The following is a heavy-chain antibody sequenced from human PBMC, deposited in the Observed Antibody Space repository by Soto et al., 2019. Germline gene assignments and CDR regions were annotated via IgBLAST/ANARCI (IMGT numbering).Heavy chain of an antibody. CDR2: IYYSGST. Sequence: SETLSLTCTVSGGSISSSSYYWGWIRQPPGKGLEWIGSIYYSGSTYYNPSLKSRVTISVDTSKNQFSLKLSSVTAADTAVYYCASLPIVVVPAASYYYYYYMEVWGKGTTVTVSS. D-gene: IGHD2-2*01. CDR1: GGSISSSSYY. V-gene: IGHV4-39*01. J-gene: IGHJ6*03. CDR3: ASLPIVVVPAASYYYYYYMEV.